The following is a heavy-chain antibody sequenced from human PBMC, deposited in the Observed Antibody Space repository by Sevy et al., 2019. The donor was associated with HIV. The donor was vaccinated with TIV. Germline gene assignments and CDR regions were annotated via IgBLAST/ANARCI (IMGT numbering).Heavy chain of an antibody. V-gene: IGHV3-7*01. CDR3: ARSTNSAALDH. D-gene: IGHD2-2*01. J-gene: IGHJ4*02. CDR2: IKQDGGAQ. CDR1: GFTFSSYW. Sequence: GGSLRLSCAVSGFTFSSYWMSWVRQAPGKGLEWVANIKQDGGAQYYVDSVKGRFAISRDNAKNSLFLQMNSLRVEDTAVYYCARSTNSAALDHWGQGTPVTVSS.